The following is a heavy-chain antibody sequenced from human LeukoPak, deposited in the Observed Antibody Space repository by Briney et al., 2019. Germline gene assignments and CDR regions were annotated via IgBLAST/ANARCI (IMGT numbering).Heavy chain of an antibody. V-gene: IGHV4-4*07. CDR1: GGSISSYY. J-gene: IGHJ5*02. Sequence: SVTLSLTCTVSGGSISSYYWSWIRQPAGKGLEWIGRIYTSGSTNHNPSLKSRVTMSVDTSKNQFSLKLSSVTAADTAVYYCARDRITGTTLTSDPWGQGTLVTVSS. D-gene: IGHD1-7*01. CDR3: ARDRITGTTLTSDP. CDR2: IYTSGST.